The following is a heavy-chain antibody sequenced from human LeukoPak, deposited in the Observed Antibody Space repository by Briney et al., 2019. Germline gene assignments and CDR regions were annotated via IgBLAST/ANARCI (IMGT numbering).Heavy chain of an antibody. D-gene: IGHD3-3*01. CDR2: IYYSGST. CDR3: ARAPVRAYYDFWSGYPPNWFDP. CDR1: GGSITSHY. J-gene: IGHJ5*02. Sequence: SETLSLTCTVSGGSITSHYWSWIRQPPGKGLEWIGYIYYSGSTNYNPSLKSRVTISVDTSKNQFSLKLSSVTAADTAVYYCARAPVRAYYDFWSGYPPNWFDPWGQGTLVTVSS. V-gene: IGHV4-59*11.